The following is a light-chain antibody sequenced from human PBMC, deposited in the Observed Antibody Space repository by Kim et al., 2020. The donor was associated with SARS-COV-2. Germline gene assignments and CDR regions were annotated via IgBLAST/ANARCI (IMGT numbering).Light chain of an antibody. CDR1: SSDVGGYNY. CDR2: DVN. J-gene: IGLJ3*02. CDR3: SSYTSSITWV. Sequence: GQSITISCTGTSSDVGGYNYVSWYQQHPGKAPKLMIYDVNKRPSGISNRFSGSKSGNTASLTISGLQAEDEADFYCSSYTSSITWVFGGGTQLTVL. V-gene: IGLV2-14*03.